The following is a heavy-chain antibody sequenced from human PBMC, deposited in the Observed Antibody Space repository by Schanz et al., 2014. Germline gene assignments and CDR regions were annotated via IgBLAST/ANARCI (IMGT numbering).Heavy chain of an antibody. Sequence: EQVLESGGGFVQPGGSLRLSCSTSGFTFTPFALTWVRQAPGKGLEWVSGISDRGDGTNYGDSVRGRFTISRDNSKNMLYLQMNSLRGEDTAVYFCAKGRGGTSSEGLDQYYGMDVWGQGTTVTVSS. CDR3: AKGRGGTSSEGLDQYYGMDV. D-gene: IGHD6-6*01. CDR1: GFTFTPFA. J-gene: IGHJ6*02. V-gene: IGHV3-23*01. CDR2: ISDRGDGT.